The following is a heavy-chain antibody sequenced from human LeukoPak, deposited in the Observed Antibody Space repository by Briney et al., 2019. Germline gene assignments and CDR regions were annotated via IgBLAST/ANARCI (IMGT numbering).Heavy chain of an antibody. D-gene: IGHD3-10*01. V-gene: IGHV3-48*03. Sequence: GGSLRLSCAVSGFTFSGHEMNWVRQAPGKGLEWVSYISSGGSTIYYADSVKGRFTISRDNAKNSLYLQMNSLRAEDTAVYYCARTFRGIDYWGQGTLVTVSS. CDR1: GFTFSGHE. CDR2: ISSGGSTI. J-gene: IGHJ4*02. CDR3: ARTFRGIDY.